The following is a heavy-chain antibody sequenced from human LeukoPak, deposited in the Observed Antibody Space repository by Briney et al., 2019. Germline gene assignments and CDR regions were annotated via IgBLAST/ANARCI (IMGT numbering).Heavy chain of an antibody. Sequence: GGSLRLSRAASQFTFTSYAMSWVRQAPGRGLEWVSSIGDSGVPTYYADSVKGRFTISRDNSQNTLYLQMNSLRADDTAVYYCAKVATWTYFDSWGQGTLVTVSS. D-gene: IGHD3/OR15-3a*01. V-gene: IGHV3-23*01. CDR1: QFTFTSYA. J-gene: IGHJ4*02. CDR3: AKVATWTYFDS. CDR2: IGDSGVPT.